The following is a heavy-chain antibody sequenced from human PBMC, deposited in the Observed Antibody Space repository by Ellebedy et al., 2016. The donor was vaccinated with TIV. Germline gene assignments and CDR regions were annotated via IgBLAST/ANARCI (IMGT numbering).Heavy chain of an antibody. J-gene: IGHJ4*02. Sequence: ASVKVSCKASGYTFTGYYMHWVRQAPGKGLEWMGGFDPEDGETIYAQKFQGRVTMTEDTSTDTAYTELSSLRSEDTAVYYCATRGGWGQGTLVTVSS. V-gene: IGHV1-24*01. D-gene: IGHD3-10*01. CDR3: ATRGG. CDR2: FDPEDGET. CDR1: GYTFTGYY.